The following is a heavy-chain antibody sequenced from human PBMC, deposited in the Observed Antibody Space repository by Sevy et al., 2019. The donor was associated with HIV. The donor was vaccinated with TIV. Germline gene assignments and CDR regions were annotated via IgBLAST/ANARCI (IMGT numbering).Heavy chain of an antibody. D-gene: IGHD2-2*01. Sequence: GESLKISCKGSGYSFTSYWIGWVRQMPGKGLEWMGIIYPGDSDTRYSPSFQGRVTISADKSISTAYLQWSSLKASDTAMYYCASSLGGDIVVVPAAIFYGAFDIWGQGTMVTVSS. V-gene: IGHV5-51*01. CDR2: IYPGDSDT. CDR1: GYSFTSYW. J-gene: IGHJ3*02. CDR3: ASSLGGDIVVVPAAIFYGAFDI.